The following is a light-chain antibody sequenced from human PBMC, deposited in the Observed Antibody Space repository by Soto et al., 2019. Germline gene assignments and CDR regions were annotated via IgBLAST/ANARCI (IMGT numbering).Light chain of an antibody. CDR3: RTYARDSTFVI. J-gene: IGLJ2*01. CDR1: NSDVGSYYL. CDR2: EGT. Sequence: QSALTQPASVSGSPGQSITISCTGTNSDVGSYYLVSWYQQHPGKAPKLIIYEGTKRPSGVSNRFSGTKSDNTASLTISGLQAEDEADYYCRTYARDSTFVIFGGGTKLTVL. V-gene: IGLV2-23*01.